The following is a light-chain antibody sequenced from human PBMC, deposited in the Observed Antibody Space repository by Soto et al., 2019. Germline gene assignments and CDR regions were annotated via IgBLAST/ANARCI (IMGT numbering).Light chain of an antibody. CDR2: EVS. CDR3: QSYDSSLSGCV. V-gene: IGLV2-14*01. J-gene: IGLJ3*02. Sequence: QSALTQPASVSGSPGQSITISCTGTSSDVGGYNYVSWYQQHPGKAPKLMIYEVSNRPSGVSNRFSGSKSGTSASLAITGLQSEDEADYYCQSYDSSLSGCVFGGGTKLTVL. CDR1: SSDVGGYNY.